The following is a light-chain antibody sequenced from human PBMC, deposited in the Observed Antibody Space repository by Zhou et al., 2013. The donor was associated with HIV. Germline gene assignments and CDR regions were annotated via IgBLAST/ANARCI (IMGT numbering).Light chain of an antibody. CDR2: GAS. Sequence: EIVLTQSPGTLSLSPGERATLSCRASQSVSSSYLAWYQQKPGQAPRLLTYGASSRATGIPDRFSGGGSGTDFTLTISRLEPEDFAVYYCQQYGSSQTFGQGTKVEIK. CDR1: QSVSSSY. J-gene: IGKJ1*01. V-gene: IGKV3-20*01. CDR3: QQYGSSQT.